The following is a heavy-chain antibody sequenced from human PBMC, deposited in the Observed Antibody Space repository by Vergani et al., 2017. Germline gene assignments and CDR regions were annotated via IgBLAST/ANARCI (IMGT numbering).Heavy chain of an antibody. D-gene: IGHD5-18*01. J-gene: IGHJ4*02. V-gene: IGHV4-39*02. Sequence: QLQLQESGPGLVKPSETLSLTCTVSGGSISSSSYYWGWIRQPPGKGLEWIGSIYYSGSTYYNPSLKSRVTISVDTSKNQFSLKLSSVTAADTAVYYCAREVWDSYGYDDYWGQGTLVTVSS. CDR2: IYYSGST. CDR3: AREVWDSYGYDDY. CDR1: GGSISSSSYY.